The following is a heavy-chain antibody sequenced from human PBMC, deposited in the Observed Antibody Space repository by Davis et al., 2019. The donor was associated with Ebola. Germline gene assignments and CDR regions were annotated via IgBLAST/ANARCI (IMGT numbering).Heavy chain of an antibody. J-gene: IGHJ4*02. CDR3: AREGVVIAFGGVIVIRPY. D-gene: IGHD3-16*02. CDR2: IKEDGSEK. V-gene: IGHV3-7*01. CDR1: GFTFKEYD. Sequence: GESLKISCFASGFTFKEYDMSWVRQAPGKGLEWVANIKEDGSEKYYVDSVKGRFTISRDNAKNSLYLQMNSLRAEDTAVYYCAREGVVIAFGGVIVIRPYWGQGTLVAVSS.